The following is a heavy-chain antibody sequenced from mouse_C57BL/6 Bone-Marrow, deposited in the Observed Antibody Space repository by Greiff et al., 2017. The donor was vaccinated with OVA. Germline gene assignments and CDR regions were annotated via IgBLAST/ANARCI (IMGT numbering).Heavy chain of an antibody. J-gene: IGHJ4*01. V-gene: IGHV2-2*01. CDR3: ASPGS. CDR1: GFSLTSYG. D-gene: IGHD2-2*01. CDR2: IRSGGST. Sequence: QVQLKQSGPGLVQPSQSLSITCTVSGFSLTSYGVHWVRQSPGKGLEWLGVIRSGGSTDYNAAFISRLSISKDNSKSQVFFKMNSLQADDTAIYYCASPGSWGQGTSVTVSS.